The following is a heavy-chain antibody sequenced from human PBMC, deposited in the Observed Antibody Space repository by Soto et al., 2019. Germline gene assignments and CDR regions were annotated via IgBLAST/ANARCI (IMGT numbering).Heavy chain of an antibody. CDR3: ARCYCSVGSCYTCWHFDL. CDR1: GYTFNNYG. J-gene: IGHJ2*01. D-gene: IGHD2-15*01. Sequence: QVQLVQSGAEVKKPGASVKVSCKASGYTFNNYGISWVRQAPRQGLEWMGWIGSYNGNTDHAQNFQGRVTMTTDTSTNTAYMELRSLRSDDTALYYCARCYCSVGSCYTCWHFDLWGRGTLVTVSS. CDR2: IGSYNGNT. V-gene: IGHV1-18*01.